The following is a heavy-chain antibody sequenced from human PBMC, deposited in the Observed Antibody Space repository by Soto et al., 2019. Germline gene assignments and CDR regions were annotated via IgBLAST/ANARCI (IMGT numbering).Heavy chain of an antibody. CDR1: GGSVSSGTYH. V-gene: IGHV4-61*01. CDR3: ATYNGGSDAGIFDY. Sequence: SETLSLTCTVSGGSVSSGTYHWSWIRQPPGKGLEWIGYIYYSGSTDYNPSLKSRVTLSVDTSKNQFSLKLSSVTAADTAVYYCATYNGGSDAGIFDYWGQGTLVTSPQ. CDR2: IYYSGST. J-gene: IGHJ4*02. D-gene: IGHD5-12*01.